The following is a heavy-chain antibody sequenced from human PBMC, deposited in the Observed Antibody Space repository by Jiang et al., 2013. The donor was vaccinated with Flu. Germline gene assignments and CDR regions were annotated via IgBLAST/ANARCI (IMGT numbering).Heavy chain of an antibody. CDR3: TKDRRGYYYAMDV. CDR2: INWKSDDI. J-gene: IGHJ6*02. CDR1: GFTFQDYA. V-gene: IGHV3-9*01. Sequence: LESGGGLVQPGRSLRLSCATAGFTFQDYAMHWVRQAPGKGLEWVSGINWKSDDINYANSVKGRFTISRDNAKNSLYLQMNSLRPEDTALYYCTKDRRGYYYAMDVWGQGTTVTVSS.